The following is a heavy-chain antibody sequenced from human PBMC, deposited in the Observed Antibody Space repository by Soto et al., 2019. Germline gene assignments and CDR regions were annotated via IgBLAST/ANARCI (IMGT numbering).Heavy chain of an antibody. CDR1: GGSFSGYY. Sequence: PSETLSLTCAVYGGSFSGYYWTWIRQPPGTGLEWIGEINHSGSTNYNPSLKSRVTISVDTSKNQFSLKLTSVTAADTAVYYCARAEEVGDAFDIWGQGTMVTVSS. CDR2: INHSGST. D-gene: IGHD1-26*01. V-gene: IGHV4-34*01. CDR3: ARAEEVGDAFDI. J-gene: IGHJ3*02.